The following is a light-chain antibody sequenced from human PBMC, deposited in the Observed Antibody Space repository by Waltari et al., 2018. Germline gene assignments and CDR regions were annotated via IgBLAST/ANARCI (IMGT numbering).Light chain of an antibody. Sequence: DIVMTQSPDSLAVSLGERATINCKSRQSDLYSSNNKNYLAWYQQKPGQPPKLLIYWASTRESGVPERFSGSGSGTDFTLTISSLQAEDVAVYYCQQYYSTPPTFGGGTKVEIK. CDR1: QSDLYSSNNKNY. V-gene: IGKV4-1*01. CDR3: QQYYSTPPT. CDR2: WAS. J-gene: IGKJ4*01.